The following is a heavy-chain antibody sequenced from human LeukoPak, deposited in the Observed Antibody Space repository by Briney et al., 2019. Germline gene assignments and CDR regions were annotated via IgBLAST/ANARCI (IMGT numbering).Heavy chain of an antibody. CDR3: ARETATGTDY. V-gene: IGHV1-8*01. CDR1: GYTFTSYD. CDR2: MNTNSGNT. J-gene: IGHJ4*02. D-gene: IGHD4-17*01. Sequence: ASVKLSCKASGYTFTSYDINWVRQATGQGLEWMGWMNTNSGNTGYAQKFQGRVTMTRNTSISTAYMELSSLRSEDTAVYYCARETATGTDYWGEGTLVTVSS.